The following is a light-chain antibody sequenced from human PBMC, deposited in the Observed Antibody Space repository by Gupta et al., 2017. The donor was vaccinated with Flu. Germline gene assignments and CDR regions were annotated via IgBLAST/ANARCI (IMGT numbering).Light chain of an antibody. CDR3: SSYTGSNNYV. CDR2: EVT. J-gene: IGLJ1*01. V-gene: IGLV2-8*01. Sequence: QSALTQPPSASGAPGQSVTISRTGTSSDIGAYNYVSWYQQHPGKAPKLIIYEVTERPAGVPDRFSGSKSVNTASLTVSGLQAEDEADYYGSSYTGSNNYVFGTGTKVTVL. CDR1: SSDIGAYNY.